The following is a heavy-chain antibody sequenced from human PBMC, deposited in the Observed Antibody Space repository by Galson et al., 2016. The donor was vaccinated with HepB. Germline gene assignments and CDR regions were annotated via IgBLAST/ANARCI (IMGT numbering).Heavy chain of an antibody. Sequence: SLRLSCAASGFTFSSFWMFWVRQAPGKGLVWVSRLNNDGRIRDYADSVKGRFTISRDNPQSTLYLQMNSLRAEDTAVYYCARKDYVRGVDYWGQGTLVTVSS. V-gene: IGHV3-74*01. CDR1: GFTFSSFW. CDR2: LNNDGRIR. J-gene: IGHJ4*02. CDR3: ARKDYVRGVDY. D-gene: IGHD3-10*02.